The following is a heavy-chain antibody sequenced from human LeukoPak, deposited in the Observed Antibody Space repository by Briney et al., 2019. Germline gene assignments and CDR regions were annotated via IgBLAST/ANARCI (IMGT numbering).Heavy chain of an antibody. CDR2: IYYSGST. CDR1: GGSISSYY. J-gene: IGHJ4*02. D-gene: IGHD6-13*01. Sequence: SETLSLTCTVSGGSISSYYWSWIRQPPGKGLEWIGYIYYSGSTNYNPSLKSRVTISVDTSKNQFSLKLSSVTAADTAVYYCARLVGTIAAADYWGQGTLVTVSS. CDR3: ARLVGTIAAADY. V-gene: IGHV4-59*08.